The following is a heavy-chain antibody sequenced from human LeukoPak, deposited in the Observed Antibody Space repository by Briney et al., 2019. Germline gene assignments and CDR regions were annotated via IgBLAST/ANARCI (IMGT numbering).Heavy chain of an antibody. J-gene: IGHJ5*02. CDR1: GITFSGHW. D-gene: IGHD1-7*01. V-gene: IGHV3-74*03. Sequence: PGGSLRLSCAASGITFSGHWMHWVRQTPGKGLVWVSRINADGSSTAYAGSVKGRFTISRDNAKNTVYLQMNSLRVDDTAVYYCAREELEPSTHPFDPWGQGTLVTVSS. CDR3: AREELEPSTHPFDP. CDR2: INADGSST.